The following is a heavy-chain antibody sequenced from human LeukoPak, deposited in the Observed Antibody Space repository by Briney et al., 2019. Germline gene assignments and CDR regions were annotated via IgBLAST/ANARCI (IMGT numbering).Heavy chain of an antibody. CDR1: GFTVSSNY. CDR3: ARGGTFVSDY. D-gene: IGHD1-1*01. Sequence: GGSLRLSYAASGFTVSSNYMSWVRQAPGKGLEWVANIKEDGSEKYYVDSMEGRFTVSRDNAKNSLYLQMDSLRAEDTAVYYCARGGTFVSDYWGQGTLVTVSS. V-gene: IGHV3-7*01. J-gene: IGHJ4*02. CDR2: IKEDGSEK.